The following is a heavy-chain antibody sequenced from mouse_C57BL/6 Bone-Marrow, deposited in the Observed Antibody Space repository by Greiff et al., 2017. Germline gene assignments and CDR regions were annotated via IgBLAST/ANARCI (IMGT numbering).Heavy chain of an antibody. CDR1: EYEFPSHD. Sequence: EVQLMESGGGLVQPGESLKLSCESNEYEFPSHDMSWVRKTPEKRLELVAAINSDGGSTNYLDTLERRSIFSRDNTTKTLYMQLSSLRSEDSALFYCARHYYGSSLWFGYWGQGTTVTVSA. D-gene: IGHD1-1*01. J-gene: IGHJ2*01. V-gene: IGHV5-2*01. CDR2: INSDGGST. CDR3: ARHYYGSSLWFGY.